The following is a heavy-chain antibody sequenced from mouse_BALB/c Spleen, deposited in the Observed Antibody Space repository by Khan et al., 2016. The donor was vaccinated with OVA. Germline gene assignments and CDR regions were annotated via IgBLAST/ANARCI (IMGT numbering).Heavy chain of an antibody. D-gene: IGHD2-1*01. J-gene: IGHJ3*01. CDR3: TRRGLYGIFPY. CDR1: GYSFSTYW. CDR2: INPSTGYT. Sequence: VQLQESGAELAKPGASVKMSCQASGYSFSTYWMHWIKQRPGQGLEWIGYINPSTGYTEYNQIFKDKATLTADESSSTAFMQLSSLTYEDSAGYYCTRRGLYGIFPYWGQGTLVTVSA. V-gene: IGHV1-7*01.